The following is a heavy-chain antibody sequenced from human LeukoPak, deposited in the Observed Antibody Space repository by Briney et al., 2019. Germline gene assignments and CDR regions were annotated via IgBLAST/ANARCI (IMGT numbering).Heavy chain of an antibody. CDR2: IKQDGSEK. V-gene: IGHV3-7*01. J-gene: IGHJ4*02. Sequence: GSLRLSCAASGFTFSSYWMSWVRQALGKGLEWVANIKQDGSEKYYVDSVKGRFTISRDNAKNSLYLQMNSLRAEDTAVYYCARDSNRGYFDYWGQGTLVTVSS. CDR1: GFTFSSYW. D-gene: IGHD3-16*02. CDR3: ARDSNRGYFDY.